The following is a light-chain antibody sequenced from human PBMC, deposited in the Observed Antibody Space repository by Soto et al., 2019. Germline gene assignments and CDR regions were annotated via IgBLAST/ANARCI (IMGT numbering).Light chain of an antibody. CDR1: SSDVGGYNY. CDR2: EVS. J-gene: IGLJ3*02. CDR3: QSYDSSLSGSV. Sequence: QSALTQPASVSGSPGQSITISCTGTSSDVGGYNYVSWYQQHSGKAPKLMIYEVSNRPSGVSNRFSGSKSGTSASLAITGLQAEDEADYYCQSYDSSLSGSVFGGGTKVTVL. V-gene: IGLV2-14*01.